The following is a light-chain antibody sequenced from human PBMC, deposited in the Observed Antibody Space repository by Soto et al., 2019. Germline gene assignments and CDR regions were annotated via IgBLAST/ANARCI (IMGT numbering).Light chain of an antibody. CDR2: AAS. CDR1: QGISSY. V-gene: IGKV1-9*01. J-gene: IGKJ5*01. Sequence: DIQLTQSPSFLSASVGDRVTITCRASQGISSYLAWYQHKPGKAPKLLIYAASTLQSGVPSRFSGSGSGTEFTLTLSSLQPEDFATYYCQQLNRYPITFDKGTRLEIK. CDR3: QQLNRYPIT.